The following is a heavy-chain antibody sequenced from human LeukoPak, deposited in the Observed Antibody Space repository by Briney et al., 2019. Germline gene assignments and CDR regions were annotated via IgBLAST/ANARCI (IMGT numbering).Heavy chain of an antibody. CDR1: GFTFSDYY. CDR2: ISSSGSTI. J-gene: IGHJ4*02. Sequence: GGSLRLSCAASGFTFSDYYMSWIRQAPGKGLEWVSYISSSGSTIYYADSVKGRFTISRDNAKNSLYLQMNSLRAEDTAVYYCAKDRELYDILTGYYRYFDYWGQGTLVTVSS. D-gene: IGHD3-9*01. CDR3: AKDRELYDILTGYYRYFDY. V-gene: IGHV3-11*01.